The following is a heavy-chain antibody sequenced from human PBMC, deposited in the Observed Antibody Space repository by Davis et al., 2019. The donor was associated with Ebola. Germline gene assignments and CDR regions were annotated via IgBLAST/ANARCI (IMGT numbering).Heavy chain of an antibody. CDR2: INPNSGGT. CDR1: GYTFTGYY. Sequence: ASVKVSCKASGYTFTGYYMHWVRQAPGQGLEWMGRINPNSGGTNYAQKFQGRVTMTRDTSTSTVYMELSSLRSEDTAVYYCARDFVVVPAAMVYGMDVWGKGTTVTVSS. J-gene: IGHJ6*04. CDR3: ARDFVVVPAAMVYGMDV. V-gene: IGHV1-2*06. D-gene: IGHD2-2*01.